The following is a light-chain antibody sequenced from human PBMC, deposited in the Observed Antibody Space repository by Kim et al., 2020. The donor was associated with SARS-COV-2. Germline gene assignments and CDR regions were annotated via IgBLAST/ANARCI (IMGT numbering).Light chain of an antibody. V-gene: IGKV3-20*01. CDR2: GAS. CDR1: QSISSDF. J-gene: IGKJ2*01. Sequence: EIVLTQSPGTLSLSPGERATLSCRASQSISSDFVAWYQQKPGQAPRLLVYGASSRTIGIPDRFSGFGSGTYFSLTITSLEPEDSAMYYCQQYGSSPYTFGQGTKLEI. CDR3: QQYGSSPYT.